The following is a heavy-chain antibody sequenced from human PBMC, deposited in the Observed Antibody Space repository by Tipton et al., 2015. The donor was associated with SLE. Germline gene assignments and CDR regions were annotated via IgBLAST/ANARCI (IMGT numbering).Heavy chain of an antibody. Sequence: SGFTFSSYGMHWVRQAPGKGLEWVAVIWYDGSNKYYADSVKGRFTISRDNSKNTLYLQMNSLRAEDTAVYYCARDGSPPYYFYYMDVWGKGTTVAVSS. CDR3: ARDGSPPYYFYYMDV. CDR2: IWYDGSNK. D-gene: IGHD2-2*03. J-gene: IGHJ6*03. V-gene: IGHV3-33*01. CDR1: GFTFSSYG.